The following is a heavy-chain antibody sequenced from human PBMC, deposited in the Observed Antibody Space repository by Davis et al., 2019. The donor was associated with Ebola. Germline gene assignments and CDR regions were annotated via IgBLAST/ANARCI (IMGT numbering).Heavy chain of an antibody. J-gene: IGHJ4*02. CDR2: ISAYNGNT. Sequence: AASVKVSCKASGYTFNLYGISWVRQAPGQGLEWMGWISAYNGNTNYAQKLQGRVTITADKSTSTAYMEVGSLRSDDTAVYYCARAQFPTTSDHWGQGTLVTVSS. CDR1: GYTFNLYG. V-gene: IGHV1-18*01. D-gene: IGHD1-1*01. CDR3: ARAQFPTTSDH.